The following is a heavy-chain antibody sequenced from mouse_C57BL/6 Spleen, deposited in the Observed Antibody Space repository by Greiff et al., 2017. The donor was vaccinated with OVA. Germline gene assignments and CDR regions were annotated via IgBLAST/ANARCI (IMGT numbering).Heavy chain of an antibody. CDR3: ARNLYGNYYAMDY. D-gene: IGHD2-1*01. CDR2: LWSGGST. Sequence: QVQLKESGPGLVQPSQSLSITCTVSGFSLTSYGVHWVRLSPGKGLEWLGVLWSGGSTDYNAAFISRLSISKDNSKSQVFFKMNSLQADDTAIYYCARNLYGNYYAMDYWGQGTSVTVSS. J-gene: IGHJ4*01. CDR1: GFSLTSYG. V-gene: IGHV2-2*01.